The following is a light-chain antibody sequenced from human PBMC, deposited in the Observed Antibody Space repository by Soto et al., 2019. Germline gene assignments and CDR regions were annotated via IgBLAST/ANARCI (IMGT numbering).Light chain of an antibody. CDR3: QQYNVHSI. CDR2: DAS. J-gene: IGKJ2*01. V-gene: IGKV1-5*01. CDR1: QSIRDR. Sequence: DIQMTQSPSTLSASIGDRVTITCRASQSIRDRLAWYQQKPGKAPKLLIYDASTLASGFPSRFSGSGSVTEFTLTISIRQPNDFATAYCQQYNVHSIFCQGTKVESK.